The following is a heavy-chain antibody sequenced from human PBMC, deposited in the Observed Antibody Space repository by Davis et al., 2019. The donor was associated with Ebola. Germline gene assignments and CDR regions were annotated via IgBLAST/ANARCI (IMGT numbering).Heavy chain of an antibody. J-gene: IGHJ5*02. CDR1: GGSISNYY. CDR2: IYYSGST. D-gene: IGHD2-15*01. Sequence: SKTLSLTCSVSGGSISNYYWSWVRQPPGKGLEWIGYIYYSGSTNFNPSLKSRVTMSIDTSKNQFSLKLSSVTAADTAVYYCARWVVVTDGNWFDPWGQGTLVTVSS. CDR3: ARWVVVTDGNWFDP. V-gene: IGHV4-59*08.